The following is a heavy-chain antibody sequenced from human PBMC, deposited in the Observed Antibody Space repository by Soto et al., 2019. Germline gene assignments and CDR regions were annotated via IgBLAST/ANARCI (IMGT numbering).Heavy chain of an antibody. V-gene: IGHV1-18*01. J-gene: IGHJ6*02. CDR2: ISAYNGNT. Sequence: ASVKVSCKASGYTFTSYGISWVRQAPGQGLEWMGWISAYNGNTNYAQKLQGRVTMTTDTSTSTAYMELRSLRSDDTAVYYCARVLLGPYYDFWSGYYFGMDVWGQGTTVTVSS. CDR1: GYTFTSYG. CDR3: ARVLLGPYYDFWSGYYFGMDV. D-gene: IGHD3-3*01.